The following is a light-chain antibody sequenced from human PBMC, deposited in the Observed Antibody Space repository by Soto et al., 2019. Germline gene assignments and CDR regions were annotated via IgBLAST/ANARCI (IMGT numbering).Light chain of an antibody. CDR1: SRDV. V-gene: IGLV2-11*01. CDR3: SSYAGGHIWV. CDR2: DVY. J-gene: IGLJ3*02. Sequence: QSALTQSRSVSGSTGQSVTISCTGASRDVSWYQHHPGKAPKLIIYDVYKRPSGVPDRFSGSRSGNTASLTISGLQVEDEADFYCSSYAGGHIWVFGGGTKVTVL.